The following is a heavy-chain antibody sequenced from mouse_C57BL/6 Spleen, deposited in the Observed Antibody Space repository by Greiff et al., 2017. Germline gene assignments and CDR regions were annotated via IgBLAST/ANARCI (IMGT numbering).Heavy chain of an antibody. CDR2: IYPRSGNT. V-gene: IGHV1-81*01. D-gene: IGHD1-1*01. CDR3: ARSGTTEPFDY. CDR1: GYTFTSYG. J-gene: IGHJ2*01. Sequence: QVQLQQSGAELVRPGASVKLSCKASGYTFTSYGISWVKQRPGQGLEWIGEIYPRSGNTYYNEKFKGKATLTADKSSSTAYMELRSLTSEDSAVYFCARSGTTEPFDYWGQGTTLTVSS.